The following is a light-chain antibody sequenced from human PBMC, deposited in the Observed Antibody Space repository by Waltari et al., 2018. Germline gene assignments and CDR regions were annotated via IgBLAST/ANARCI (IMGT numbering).Light chain of an antibody. Sequence: DIVMTQAPLSLPVTPGKPASIYCRSRQSLLHSNGYNYLDWYLQKPGQSPQLLIYLGSNRASGVPDRFSGSGSGTDFTLKISRVEAEDVGVYYCMQALQTPDTFGQGTKLEIK. CDR2: LGS. CDR3: MQALQTPDT. J-gene: IGKJ2*01. V-gene: IGKV2-28*01. CDR1: QSLLHSNGYNY.